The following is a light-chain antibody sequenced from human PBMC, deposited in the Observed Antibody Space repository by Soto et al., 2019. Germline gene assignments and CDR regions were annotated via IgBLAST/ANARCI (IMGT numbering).Light chain of an antibody. CDR3: QQYYTSSWT. V-gene: IGKV1-5*03. CDR1: QSISTG. CDR2: QAS. Sequence: DIQMTQSPSTLSASVGDRVTITCLASQSISTGLAWYQQKPGKAPQVLIYQASSLQSGVPSRFSGSGSGTEFTLTISSLQPDDFATYYCQQYYTSSWTFGQGTKVEI. J-gene: IGKJ1*01.